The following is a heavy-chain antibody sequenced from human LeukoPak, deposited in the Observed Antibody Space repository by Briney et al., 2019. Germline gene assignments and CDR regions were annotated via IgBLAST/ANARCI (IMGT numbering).Heavy chain of an antibody. Sequence: GGSLRLSCAASGFTFTTYWMSWVRQAPGKGLEWVANIKQDGTEKYYVDSVKGRFTISRDNAKNSLYLQMNSLRAEDTAVYYCAKDLRYSGSPRAFDFWGQGAMVTVSS. D-gene: IGHD1-26*01. V-gene: IGHV3-7*03. CDR3: AKDLRYSGSPRAFDF. CDR2: IKQDGTEK. CDR1: GFTFTTYW. J-gene: IGHJ3*01.